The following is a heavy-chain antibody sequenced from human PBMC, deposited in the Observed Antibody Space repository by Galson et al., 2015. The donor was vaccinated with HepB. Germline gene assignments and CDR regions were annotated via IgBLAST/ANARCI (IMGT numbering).Heavy chain of an antibody. Sequence: SETLSLTCTVSGGSISSYYWSWIRQPAGKGLEWIGRIYTSGSTNYNPSLKSRVTMSVDTSKNQFSLKLSSVTAADTAVYYCARDAIGVPAAYNWFDPWGQGTLVTVSS. CDR3: ARDAIGVPAAYNWFDP. CDR2: IYTSGST. J-gene: IGHJ5*02. CDR1: GGSISSYY. D-gene: IGHD2-2*01. V-gene: IGHV4-4*07.